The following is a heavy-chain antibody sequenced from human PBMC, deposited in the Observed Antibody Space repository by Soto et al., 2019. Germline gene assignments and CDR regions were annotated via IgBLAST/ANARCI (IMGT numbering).Heavy chain of an antibody. CDR3: ARGEYSSSSNYYYYGMDV. J-gene: IGHJ6*02. D-gene: IGHD6-6*01. CDR1: GFTFSSYG. CDR2: IWYDGSNK. V-gene: IGHV3-33*01. Sequence: QVQLVESGGGVVQPGRSLRLSCAASGFTFSSYGMHWVRQAPGKGLEWVAVIWYDGSNKYYADSVKGRFTISRDNSKNTLYLQMNSLRAEDTAVYYCARGEYSSSSNYYYYGMDVWGQGTTVTVSS.